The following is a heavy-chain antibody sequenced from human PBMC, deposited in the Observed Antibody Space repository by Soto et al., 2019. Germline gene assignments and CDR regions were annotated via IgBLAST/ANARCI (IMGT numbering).Heavy chain of an antibody. V-gene: IGHV3-21*01. CDR1: GFTFSSYS. D-gene: IGHD2-2*01. J-gene: IGHJ5*02. CDR3: ASQGVEDIVVVHH. Sequence: PGGSLRLSCAASGFTFSSYSMNWVRQAPGKGLEWVSSISSSSSYIYYADSVKGRFTISRDNAKNSLYLQMNSLRAEDTAVYYCASQGVEDIVVVHHWGQGNLLTVSS. CDR2: ISSSSSYI.